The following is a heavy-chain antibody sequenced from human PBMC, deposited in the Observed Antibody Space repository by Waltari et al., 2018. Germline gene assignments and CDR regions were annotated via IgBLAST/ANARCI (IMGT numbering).Heavy chain of an antibody. CDR1: GGSITSSSFH. J-gene: IGHJ6*02. Sequence: QLQLQESGPGLVKPSETLSLMCTVSGGSITSSSFHWTWIRQPPGKGLEWIGSAYYTGSAFYNPSLKSRLTISSDTSGNQFSLQVRSVTAADTAVYYCARLASPEGLDVWGQGTTVTVSS. V-gene: IGHV4-39*01. CDR3: ARLASPEGLDV. CDR2: AYYTGSA.